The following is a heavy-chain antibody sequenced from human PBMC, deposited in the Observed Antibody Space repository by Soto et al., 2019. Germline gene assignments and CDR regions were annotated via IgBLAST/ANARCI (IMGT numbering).Heavy chain of an antibody. V-gene: IGHV4-39*01. CDR3: ARAGYCSGGSCYGDAFDI. D-gene: IGHD2-15*01. CDR1: GGSISSSSYY. CDR2: IYYSGST. Sequence: SETLSLTCTVSGGSISSSSYYWGWIRQPPGKGLEWIGSIYYSGSTYYNPSLKSRVTISVDTSKNQFPLKLSSVTAADTAVYYCARAGYCSGGSCYGDAFDIWGQGTMVTVSS. J-gene: IGHJ3*02.